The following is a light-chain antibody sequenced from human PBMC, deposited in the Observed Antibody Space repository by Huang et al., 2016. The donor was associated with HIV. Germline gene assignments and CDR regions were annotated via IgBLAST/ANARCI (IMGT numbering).Light chain of an antibody. Sequence: EIVLTQSPVTLSLSPGEGASLSCRASQGVHNSYLAWYQQKPGQAPRLLIFGASNRATDVPHRFRGSESGTDFTLTISGLDPEDFAVYYCQQYGTLPYTFGQGTKLEI. V-gene: IGKV3-20*01. CDR2: GAS. J-gene: IGKJ2*01. CDR3: QQYGTLPYT. CDR1: QGVHNSY.